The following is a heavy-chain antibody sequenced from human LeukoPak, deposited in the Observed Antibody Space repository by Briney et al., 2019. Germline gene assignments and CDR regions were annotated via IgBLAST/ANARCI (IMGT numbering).Heavy chain of an antibody. V-gene: IGHV4-59*08. D-gene: IGHD6-13*01. J-gene: IGHJ4*02. CDR1: GGSISSYY. CDR3: ARLQQQLVNY. CDR2: IYYSGST. Sequence: SETLSLTCTVSGGSISSYYWSWIRQPLGKGLEWIGYIYYSGSTNYNPSLKSRVTISVDTSKNQFSLKLSSVTAADTAVYYCARLQQQLVNYWGQGTLVTVSS.